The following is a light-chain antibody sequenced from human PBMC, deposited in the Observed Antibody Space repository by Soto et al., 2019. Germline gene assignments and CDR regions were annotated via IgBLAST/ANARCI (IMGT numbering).Light chain of an antibody. CDR2: GAS. V-gene: IGKV3-20*01. CDR1: QSVSTNF. CDR3: QQYGRTSWT. Sequence: EIVLTQSPGTLSLSPGEGATLSCRASQSVSTNFFAWYQQKPGQAPRHLIYGASTRPTGIPDRFSGSGSGTDFTLTISRLEPEDFAVYYCQQYGRTSWTFGQGTKVEIK. J-gene: IGKJ1*01.